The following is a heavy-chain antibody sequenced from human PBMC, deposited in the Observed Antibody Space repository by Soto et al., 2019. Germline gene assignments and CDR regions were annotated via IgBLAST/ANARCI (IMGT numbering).Heavy chain of an antibody. CDR2: INAGNGNT. J-gene: IGHJ4*02. CDR3: ARGLYCSSTSCYSYFDY. D-gene: IGHD2-2*01. CDR1: GYTYTSYA. V-gene: IGHV1-3*01. Sequence: SVKVSCKDSGYTYTSYARHWVRQAPGQRLEWMGWINAGNGNTKYSQKFQGRVTITRDTSASTAYMELSSLRSEDTAVYYCARGLYCSSTSCYSYFDYWGQGTLVTVSS.